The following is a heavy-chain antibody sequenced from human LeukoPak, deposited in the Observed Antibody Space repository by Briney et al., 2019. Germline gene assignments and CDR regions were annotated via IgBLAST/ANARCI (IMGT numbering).Heavy chain of an antibody. Sequence: GGSLRLSCAASGSTFSSYGMHWVRQAPGKGLEWVAVIWYDGSNKYYADSVKGRFTISRDNSKNTLYLQMNSLRAEDTAVYYCARAEEYYDFWSGYWLDYWGQGTLVTVSS. CDR1: GSTFSSYG. J-gene: IGHJ4*02. CDR3: ARAEEYYDFWSGYWLDY. CDR2: IWYDGSNK. D-gene: IGHD3-3*01. V-gene: IGHV3-33*01.